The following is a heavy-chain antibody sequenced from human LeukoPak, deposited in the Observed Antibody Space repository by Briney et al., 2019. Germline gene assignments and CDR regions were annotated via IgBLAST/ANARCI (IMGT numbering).Heavy chain of an antibody. CDR3: AREGRDYYYGSGSYPLDY. CDR2: INPNSGGT. Sequence: ASLKVSCKASGYTFTGYYMHWVRQAPGQGLEWMGWINPNSGGTNYAQKFQGRVTMTRDTSISTAYMELSRLRSDDTAVYYCAREGRDYYYGSGSYPLDYWGQGTLVTVSS. D-gene: IGHD3-10*01. J-gene: IGHJ4*02. V-gene: IGHV1-2*02. CDR1: GYTFTGYY.